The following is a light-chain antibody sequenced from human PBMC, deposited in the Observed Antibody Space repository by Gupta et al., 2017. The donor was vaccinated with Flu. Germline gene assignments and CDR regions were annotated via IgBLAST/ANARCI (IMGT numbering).Light chain of an antibody. J-gene: IGKJ5*01. CDR2: GAS. V-gene: IGKV3-15*01. CDR1: QSISSN. CDR3: QQYNDWPPIT. Sequence: EIVMTQSPDTLSVSPGESATLPCRASQSISSNLAWYQHKPGLAPRLLIYGASTRATGIPDRFSGSGSGTEFTLTISSLESEDFAVYYCQQYNDWPPITFGQGTQVEIK.